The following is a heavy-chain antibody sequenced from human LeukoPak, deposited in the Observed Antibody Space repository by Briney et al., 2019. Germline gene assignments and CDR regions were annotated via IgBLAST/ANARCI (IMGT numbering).Heavy chain of an antibody. Sequence: GASVKVSCKASGYTFTGYYMHWVRQAPGQGLEWMGWINPNSGGTNYAQKFQGWVTMTRDMSISTAYMELSRLRSDDTAVYYCAREALGGVISVGALDIWGQGTMVTVSS. CDR3: AREALGGVISVGALDI. D-gene: IGHD3-16*01. CDR1: GYTFTGYY. V-gene: IGHV1-2*04. CDR2: INPNSGGT. J-gene: IGHJ3*02.